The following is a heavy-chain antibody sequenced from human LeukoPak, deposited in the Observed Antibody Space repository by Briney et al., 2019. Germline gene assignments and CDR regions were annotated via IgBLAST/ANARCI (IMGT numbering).Heavy chain of an antibody. D-gene: IGHD3-22*01. V-gene: IGHV4-59*01. CDR2: IYYSGST. Sequence: PSETLSLTCNVTGGSMNNFHWSWIRQPPGKGLEWIGYIYYSGSTNYNPSLKNRVTISVDTSKNQFSLKLSSVTAADTAVYYCARDPTYDSSGYYDYWGQGTLVTVSS. J-gene: IGHJ4*02. CDR3: ARDPTYDSSGYYDY. CDR1: GGSMNNFH.